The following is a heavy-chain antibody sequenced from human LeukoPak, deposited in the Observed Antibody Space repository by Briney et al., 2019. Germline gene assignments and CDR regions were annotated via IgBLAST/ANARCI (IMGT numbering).Heavy chain of an antibody. CDR2: MNQDGSQT. Sequence: PGGSLRLSCAASGFTFSSYGMNWVRQAPGKGLEWVANMNQDGSQTDYLDSVKGRFTTSRDNAKQSMYLQMDSLKVDDTAIYYCARNHPDHGDDYWGQGTLVTVSS. V-gene: IGHV3-7*01. D-gene: IGHD1-14*01. J-gene: IGHJ4*02. CDR3: ARNHPDHGDDY. CDR1: GFTFSSYG.